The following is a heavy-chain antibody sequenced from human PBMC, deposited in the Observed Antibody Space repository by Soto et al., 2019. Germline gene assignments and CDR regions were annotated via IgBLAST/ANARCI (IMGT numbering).Heavy chain of an antibody. CDR3: AREVSIPYDSPLEYYYYYYMDV. Sequence: GGSLILSCAASGFTFSSYWMSWVRTATGKGLEWVANIKQDGSEKYYVDSVKGRFTISRDNAKNSLYLQMNSLRAEDTAVYYCAREVSIPYDSPLEYYYYYYMDVWGKGTTVTVSS. J-gene: IGHJ6*03. CDR2: IKQDGSEK. CDR1: GFTFSSYW. D-gene: IGHD5-12*01. V-gene: IGHV3-7*01.